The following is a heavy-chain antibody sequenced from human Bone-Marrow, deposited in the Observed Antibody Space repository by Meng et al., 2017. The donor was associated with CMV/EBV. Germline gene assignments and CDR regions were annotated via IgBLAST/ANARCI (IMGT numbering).Heavy chain of an antibody. CDR2: IYSGGEA. D-gene: IGHD5-18*01. Sequence: GESLKISCLASGFTVSNNYMTWVRLPPGKGLDWVSVIYSGGEAFYADSVRGRFFISRDKSKNTLYLEMTSLRAEDTAVYYCAISVDTYGLYVMDFFAQGTTVTVSS. CDR3: AISVDTYGLYVMDF. V-gene: IGHV3-53*01. CDR1: GFTVSNNY. J-gene: IGHJ6*02.